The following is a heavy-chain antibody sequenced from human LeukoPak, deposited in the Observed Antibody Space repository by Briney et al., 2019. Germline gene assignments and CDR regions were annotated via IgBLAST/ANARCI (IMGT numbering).Heavy chain of an antibody. D-gene: IGHD4-23*01. Sequence: RESLRLSCAASGFTFSSCIMNWVRQAPGEGLEWVSYISRSSSTIYYAISVKGRFTITRDNAKNSLYLQMSSLRDEDTAVYYCARDGDGGLGSDYWGQGTLVTV. J-gene: IGHJ4*02. CDR1: GFTFSSCI. CDR3: ARDGDGGLGSDY. CDR2: ISRSSSTI. V-gene: IGHV3-48*02.